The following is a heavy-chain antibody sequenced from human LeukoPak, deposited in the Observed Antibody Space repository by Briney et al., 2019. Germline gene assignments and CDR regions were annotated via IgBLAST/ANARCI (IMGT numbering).Heavy chain of an antibody. Sequence: ASVKVSCKVSGYTLTELSMHWVRQAPGKGLEWMGGFDPEDGETIYAQKFQGRVTMTEDTSTDTAYMELSSLRSEDTAVYYCARDKMDDRFFQHWGQGTLVTVSS. J-gene: IGHJ1*01. V-gene: IGHV1-24*01. CDR3: ARDKMDDRFFQH. CDR2: FDPEDGET. CDR1: GYTLTELS. D-gene: IGHD3-22*01.